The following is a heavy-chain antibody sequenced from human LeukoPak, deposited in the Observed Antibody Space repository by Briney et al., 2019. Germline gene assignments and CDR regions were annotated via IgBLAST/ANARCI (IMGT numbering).Heavy chain of an antibody. CDR2: IIPIFGTA. J-gene: IGHJ3*02. V-gene: IGHV1-69*01. CDR3: ARAVVPAAIKGAFDI. CDR1: GGTFSSYA. Sequence: SVKVSCKASGGTFSSYAISWVRQAPGQGLEWMGGIIPIFGTANYAQKFQGRVTITADESTSTAYMELSSLRSEDTAVYYCARAVVPAAIKGAFDIWGQGTMVTVSS. D-gene: IGHD2-2*01.